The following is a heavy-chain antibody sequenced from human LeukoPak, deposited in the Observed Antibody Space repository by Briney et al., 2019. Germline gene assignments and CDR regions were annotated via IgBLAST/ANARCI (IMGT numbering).Heavy chain of an antibody. D-gene: IGHD2-15*01. Sequence: SETLSLTCTVSGGSISSSSYYWGWIRQPPGKGLEWIGSIYYSGSTYYNPSLKSRVTISVDTSKNQFSLKLSSVTAADTAVYYCARFCSGGSCYRPDAFDIWGQGTMVTVSS. CDR2: IYYSGST. J-gene: IGHJ3*02. CDR1: GGSISSSSYY. V-gene: IGHV4-39*07. CDR3: ARFCSGGSCYRPDAFDI.